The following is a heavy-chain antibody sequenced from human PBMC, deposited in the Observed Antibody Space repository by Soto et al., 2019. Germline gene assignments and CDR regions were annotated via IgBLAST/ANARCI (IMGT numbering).Heavy chain of an antibody. V-gene: IGHV4-4*07. CDR1: GGSLRSYY. D-gene: IGHD3-3*01. J-gene: IGHJ6*02. CDR2: IYSSGST. CDR3: ARPSYDFWSGYYTGIYYYGMDV. Sequence: SDTLSLTCIVSGGSLRSYYWSWIRQPAGKGLEWIGRIYSSGSTNYNPSLKSRVTMSVDTSKNQFSLKLSSVTAADTAVYYCARPSYDFWSGYYTGIYYYGMDVWGQGTTVTVSS.